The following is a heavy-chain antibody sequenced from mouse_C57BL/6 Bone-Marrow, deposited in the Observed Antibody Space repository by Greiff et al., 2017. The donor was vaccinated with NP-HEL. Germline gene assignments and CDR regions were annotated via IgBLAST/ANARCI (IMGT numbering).Heavy chain of an antibody. CDR3: TFGYDGGLAC. V-gene: IGHV14-4*01. CDR2: IDPENGDT. J-gene: IGHJ3*01. Sequence: EVQGVESGAELVRPGASVKLSCTASGFNIKDDYMHWVKQRPEQGLEWIGCIDPENGDTEYASKFQGKATITADTSSNTAYLPLRSLTSEDTAVYYCTFGYDGGLACWGQAPLVT. D-gene: IGHD2-2*01. CDR1: GFNIKDDY.